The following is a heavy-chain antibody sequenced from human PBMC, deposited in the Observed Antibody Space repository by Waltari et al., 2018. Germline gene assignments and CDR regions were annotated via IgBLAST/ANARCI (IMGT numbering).Heavy chain of an antibody. J-gene: IGHJ4*02. CDR3: AINQY. CDR1: GINFSNYW. V-gene: IGHV3-7*01. Sequence: EVQLVESGGGLVQPGGSLRLSCVASGINFSNYWMNWVRQAPGKGLEWVANIKPDGSEKYYVDSVKGRLTISRDNAKNSLFLQMNSLSVDDTGVYYCAINQYWGQGTLVTVSS. CDR2: IKPDGSEK.